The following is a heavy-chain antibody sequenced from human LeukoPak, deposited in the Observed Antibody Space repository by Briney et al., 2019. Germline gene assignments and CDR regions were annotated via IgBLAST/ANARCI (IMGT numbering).Heavy chain of an antibody. CDR1: GFTFSNYW. V-gene: IGHV3-74*01. D-gene: IGHD6-19*01. J-gene: IGHJ4*02. CDR3: VRDAVGTTPFDH. CDR2: INSDGSRT. Sequence: GGSLRLSCAASGFTFSNYWMHWVRQAPGKGLVWVSFINSDGSRTIYADSVKGRFTTSRDNAKNTLYLQMNSLRAEDTAVYYCVRDAVGTTPFDHWGQGTLVTVSS.